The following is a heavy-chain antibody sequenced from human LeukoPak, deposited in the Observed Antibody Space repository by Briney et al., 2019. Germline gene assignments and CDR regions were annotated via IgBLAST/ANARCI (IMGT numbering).Heavy chain of an antibody. CDR1: GGSISSGGYY. CDR3: ARFLTTVTTTGFDWFDP. V-gene: IGHV4-31*03. J-gene: IGHJ5*02. Sequence: SETLSLTCTVSGGSISSGGYYWSWIRQHPGKGLEWIGYIYYSGSTYYNPSLKSRVTISVDTSKNQFSLKLSSVTAADTAVYYCARFLTTVTTTGFDWFDPWGQGTLVTVSS. D-gene: IGHD4-11*01. CDR2: IYYSGST.